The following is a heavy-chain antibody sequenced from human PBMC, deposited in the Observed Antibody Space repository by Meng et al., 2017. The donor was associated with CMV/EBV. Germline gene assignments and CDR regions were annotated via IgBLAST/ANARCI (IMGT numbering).Heavy chain of an antibody. J-gene: IGHJ5*02. V-gene: IGHV1-69*10. CDR1: GGTFSSYA. D-gene: IGHD5-24*01. CDR3: ARGRWLQFGWFDP. Sequence: SVNVSCKASGGTFSSYAISWVRQAPGQGLEWMGGIIPILGIANYAQKYQGRVTITADKSTSTAYMELSSLRSEDTAVYYCARGRWLQFGWFDPWGQGTLVTVSS. CDR2: IIPILGIA.